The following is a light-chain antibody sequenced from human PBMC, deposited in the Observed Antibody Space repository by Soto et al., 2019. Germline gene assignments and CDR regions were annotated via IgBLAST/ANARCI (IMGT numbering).Light chain of an antibody. V-gene: IGKV1-5*03. CDR1: QTIDSW. CDR3: QQYNSYSPWT. J-gene: IGKJ1*01. CDR2: KAS. Sequence: DIQMTQSPSTLSASVGDRVTITCRASQTIDSWLAWYQQRPGKPPNLLIYKASTLASGVPSRFSGSGSGTEFTLTINSLQPDDFATYYCQQYNSYSPWTFGQGTKVDI.